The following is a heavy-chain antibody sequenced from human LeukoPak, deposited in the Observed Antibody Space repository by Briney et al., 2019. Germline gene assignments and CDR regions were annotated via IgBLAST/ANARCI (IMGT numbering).Heavy chain of an antibody. CDR3: ARRATDCSGGSCYRRWFDP. D-gene: IGHD2-15*01. Sequence: GGSLKISFKGSGYSFTSYWIGWVRPMPGKGLEWMGIIYPGDSDTRYSPSFQGQVTISADKSISTAYLQWSSLKASDTAMYYCARRATDCSGGSCYRRWFDPWGQGTLVTVSS. J-gene: IGHJ5*02. CDR2: IYPGDSDT. V-gene: IGHV5-51*01. CDR1: GYSFTSYW.